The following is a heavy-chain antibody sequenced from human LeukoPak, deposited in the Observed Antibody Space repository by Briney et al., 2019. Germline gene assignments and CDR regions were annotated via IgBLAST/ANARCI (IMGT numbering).Heavy chain of an antibody. V-gene: IGHV4-61*02. D-gene: IGHD3-16*02. J-gene: IGHJ4*02. CDR3: ARAPEHSWGSYLLY. CDR1: GSSISSGVYY. Sequence: PSETLSLTCTVSGSSISSGVYYWSWIRQPAGKGLEWIVRIHTRGTTNYNPSLKSRVTISVDTPKSQFSLNLSSVTAADTGVYYCARAPEHSWGSYLLYWGQGIQVTVSS. CDR2: IHTRGTT.